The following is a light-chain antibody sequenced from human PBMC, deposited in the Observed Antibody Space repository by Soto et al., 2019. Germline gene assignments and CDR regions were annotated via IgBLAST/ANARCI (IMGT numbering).Light chain of an antibody. CDR2: GAS. J-gene: IGKJ3*01. V-gene: IGKV3-20*01. CDR1: QSVGSNY. CDR3: QQYTTSPYT. Sequence: EIVLTQSPGTLSLSPGERATLYCRASQSVGSNYLAWYQQKPGQAPRVLIYGASSRATGIPDRFSGSESGADFPLTISRLEPEDFAVYYCQQYTTSPYTFGPGTKVDIK.